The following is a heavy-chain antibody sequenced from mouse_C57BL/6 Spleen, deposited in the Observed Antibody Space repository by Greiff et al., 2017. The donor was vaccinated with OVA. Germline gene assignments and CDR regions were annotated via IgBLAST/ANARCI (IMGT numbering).Heavy chain of an antibody. CDR1: GYTFTSYW. CDR2: IYPSDSET. CDR3: AREGGTNWYFDV. V-gene: IGHV1-61*01. J-gene: IGHJ1*03. D-gene: IGHD3-3*01. Sequence: QVHVKQSGAELVRPGSSVKLSCKASGYTFTSYWMDWVKQRPGQGLEWIGNIYPSDSETHYNQKFKDKATLTVDKSSSTAYMQLSSLTSEDSAVYYCAREGGTNWYFDVWGTGTTVTVSS.